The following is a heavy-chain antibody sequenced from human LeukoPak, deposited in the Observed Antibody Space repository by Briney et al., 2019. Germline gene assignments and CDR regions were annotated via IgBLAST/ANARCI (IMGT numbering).Heavy chain of an antibody. D-gene: IGHD3-22*01. CDR3: ARSLRGYYQRPPHYFDY. Sequence: SETLSLTCTVSGGSISSNSYYWGWIRQPPGKGREWIGCIYYSGSTYYNPSLKSRVTISVDTSKNQFSLKLSSVTAADTAVYYCARSLRGYYQRPPHYFDYWGQGTLVTVSS. J-gene: IGHJ4*02. CDR1: GGSISSNSYY. CDR2: IYYSGST. V-gene: IGHV4-39*01.